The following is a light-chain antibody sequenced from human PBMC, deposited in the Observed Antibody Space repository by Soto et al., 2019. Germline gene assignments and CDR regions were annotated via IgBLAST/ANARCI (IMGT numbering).Light chain of an antibody. CDR2: EVS. CDR3: ASYTGSDTLV. V-gene: IGLV2-8*01. CDR1: SSDVGGYNY. Sequence: QPALTQPPSASGSPGQSVTISCTGTSSDVGGYNYVSWYQQHPGKAPKLMIYEVSKRPSGVPDRLSGSKSGNTASLTVSGLQVEDEADYYCASYTGSDTLVFGGWTQLTVL. J-gene: IGLJ2*01.